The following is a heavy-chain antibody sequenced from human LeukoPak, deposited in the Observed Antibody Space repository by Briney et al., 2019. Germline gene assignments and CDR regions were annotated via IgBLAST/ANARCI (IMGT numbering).Heavy chain of an antibody. J-gene: IGHJ4*02. CDR1: GFTFSTYG. Sequence: GGSLRLSCAASGFTFSTYGMHWVRQAPGKGLEWVAFIRYDGSNKYYADSVKGRFTISRDNSKNTLYLQMNSLRPEDTAVHYCARLATHGDYWGQGTLVTISS. D-gene: IGHD5-24*01. CDR2: IRYDGSNK. V-gene: IGHV3-30*02. CDR3: ARLATHGDY.